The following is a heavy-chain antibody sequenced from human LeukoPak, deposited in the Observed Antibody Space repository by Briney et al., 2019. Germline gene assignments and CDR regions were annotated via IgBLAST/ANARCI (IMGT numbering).Heavy chain of an antibody. CDR1: GFTFNNYA. J-gene: IGHJ6*03. CDR3: TRDLEVRSGYFPHYHYYYMDV. V-gene: IGHV3-49*04. Sequence: GRSLRLSCIASGFTFNNYAMSWVRQAPGKGLEWVGFIGSKTYGGTIEYAASVEGRFTISRDDSKSIAYLQMNSLKTEDTAVYYCTRDLEVRSGYFPHYHYYYMDVWGKGTTVTVSS. D-gene: IGHD3-22*01. CDR2: IGSKTYGGTI.